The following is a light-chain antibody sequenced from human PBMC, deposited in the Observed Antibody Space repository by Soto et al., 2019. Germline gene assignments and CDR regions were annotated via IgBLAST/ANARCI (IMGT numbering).Light chain of an antibody. CDR1: QSISTRY. CDR3: QQYGISPGT. V-gene: IGKV3-20*01. CDR2: ETS. Sequence: EIVLTQSPGTLSLSPGERATLSCRASQSISTRYFAWYQQKCGQAPRLLIYETSSRGTGIADRFIGSGSGTEFTLTISRLEPEDFAVYYCQQYGISPGTFGQGTKVEI. J-gene: IGKJ1*01.